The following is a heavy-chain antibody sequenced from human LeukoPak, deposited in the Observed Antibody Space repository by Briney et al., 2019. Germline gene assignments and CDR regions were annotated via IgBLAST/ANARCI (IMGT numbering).Heavy chain of an antibody. J-gene: IGHJ4*02. V-gene: IGHV3-9*01. D-gene: IGHD5-18*01. CDR3: AKGRGYSYGDGLDY. Sequence: GGSLRLSCAASCFTFDDYAMHWVRPPPGKGLEWVSVISWNSGSIGYADSVKGRFTISRDNAKNSLYLQMNSLRAEDTALYYCAKGRGYSYGDGLDYWGQGTLVTVSS. CDR1: CFTFDDYA. CDR2: ISWNSGSI.